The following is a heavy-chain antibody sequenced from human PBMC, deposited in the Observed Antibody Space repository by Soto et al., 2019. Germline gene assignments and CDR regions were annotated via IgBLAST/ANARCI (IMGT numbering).Heavy chain of an antibody. Sequence: GGSLRLSCAASGFTFSSYPMSWVSQDPGKGLEWVASMTASSGSGGSKFYADFVKGRFTISRDNSAHTLYLQMNSLRAEDTALYYCAKSRWELLTWGQGTLVTVS. CDR1: GFTFSSYP. J-gene: IGHJ5*02. CDR3: AKSRWELLT. V-gene: IGHV3-23*01. CDR2: MTASSGSGGSK. D-gene: IGHD1-26*01.